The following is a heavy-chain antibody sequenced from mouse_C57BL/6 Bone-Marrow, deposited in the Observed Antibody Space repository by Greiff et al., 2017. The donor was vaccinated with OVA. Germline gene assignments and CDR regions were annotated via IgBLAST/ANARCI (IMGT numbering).Heavy chain of an antibody. J-gene: IGHJ2*01. D-gene: IGHD4-1*01. V-gene: IGHV1-52*01. CDR1: GYTFTSYW. CDR3: ARWGWDVYFDY. CDR2: IDPSDSET. Sequence: QVHVKQPGAELVRPGSSVKLSCKASGYTFTSYWMHWVKQRPIQGLEWIGNIDPSDSETHYNQKFKDKATLTVDKSSSTAYMQLGSLTSEDSAVYYCARWGWDVYFDYWGQGTTLTVSS.